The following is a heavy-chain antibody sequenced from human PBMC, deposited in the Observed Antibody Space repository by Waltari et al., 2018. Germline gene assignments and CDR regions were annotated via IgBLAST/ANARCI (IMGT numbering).Heavy chain of an antibody. J-gene: IGHJ3*02. CDR3: ARPRIAARPYAFDI. V-gene: IGHV4-34*01. D-gene: IGHD6-6*01. CDR2: INQSGST. Sequence: QVQLQQWGAGLLKPSETLSLTCAVYGGSFSGYYWSWIRQPPGKGLEWIGEINQSGSTNYNPSLKSRGTISVDTSKNQFSRKLSSVTAADTAVYYCARPRIAARPYAFDIWGQGTMVTVSS. CDR1: GGSFSGYY.